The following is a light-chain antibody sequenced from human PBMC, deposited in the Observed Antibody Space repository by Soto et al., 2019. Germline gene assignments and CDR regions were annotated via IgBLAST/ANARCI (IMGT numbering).Light chain of an antibody. J-gene: IGKJ4*01. V-gene: IGKV3-15*01. CDR2: GAS. CDR1: QSVSSI. CDR3: QQANSFPLT. Sequence: EIVITHSPATLSVSQGERPTLSCRASQSVSSILAWYQQKPRQAPRLLICGASTRATGIPARCSGSGSGTDFTLTIGSLRPEDFATYYCQQANSFPLTFGGGTKV.